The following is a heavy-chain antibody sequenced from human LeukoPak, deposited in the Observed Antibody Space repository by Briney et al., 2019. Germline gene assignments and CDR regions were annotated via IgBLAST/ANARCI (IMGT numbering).Heavy chain of an antibody. CDR1: GFTFSSYS. CDR3: ARGENNYGYYYFDY. Sequence: GWSLSFSCAASGFTFSSYSMNWVRQAPGKGLEWVSSISSSSSYIYYAESMKGRFTISRDNAKNSLYLQMNSLRAEDTAVYYCARGENNYGYYYFDYWGQGTLVTVSS. CDR2: ISSSSSYI. V-gene: IGHV3-21*01. J-gene: IGHJ4*02. D-gene: IGHD5-18*01.